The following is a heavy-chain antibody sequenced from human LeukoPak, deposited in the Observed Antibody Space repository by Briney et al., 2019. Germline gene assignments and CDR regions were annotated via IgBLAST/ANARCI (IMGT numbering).Heavy chain of an antibody. CDR3: ARDLLYSGSYSWYFDL. CDR2: IYYDGSNK. Sequence: GGSLRLSCAASGFXFSRNGMHWVRQAPGKGLEWVALIYYDGSNKYYVDSVKGRFTISRDNSKNMVYLQMNSLRAEDTAVYYCARDLLYSGSYSWYFDLWGRGTPVTVSS. D-gene: IGHD1-26*01. V-gene: IGHV3-33*01. CDR1: GFXFSRNG. J-gene: IGHJ2*01.